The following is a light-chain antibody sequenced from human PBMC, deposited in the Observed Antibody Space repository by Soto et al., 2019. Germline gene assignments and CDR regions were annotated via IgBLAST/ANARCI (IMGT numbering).Light chain of an antibody. CDR2: EVS. V-gene: IGLV2-14*01. CDR1: SSDVGGYNY. Sequence: QSVLTQPPSASGSPGQSVTISCTGTSSDVGGYNYVSWYQQHPGKAPKLMIYEVSKRPSGVSTRFSGSKSGNTASLTISGLQAEDEADYYCTSYTTTNTPYVFGSGTKVTLL. J-gene: IGLJ1*01. CDR3: TSYTTTNTPYV.